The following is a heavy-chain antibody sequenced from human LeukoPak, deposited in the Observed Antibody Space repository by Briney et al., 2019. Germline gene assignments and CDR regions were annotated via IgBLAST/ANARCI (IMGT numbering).Heavy chain of an antibody. CDR2: IYYSGST. V-gene: IGHV4-59*01. CDR3: ARIRHSSGYYYYYYYMDV. J-gene: IGHJ6*03. Sequence: SETLSLTCTVSGGSISNYYWNWIRQPPGKGLEWIGYIYYSGSTNYNPSLKSRVTISVDTSKNQFSLKLSSVTAADTAVYYCARIRHSSGYYYYYYYMDVWGKGTTVTISS. CDR1: GGSISNYY. D-gene: IGHD3-22*01.